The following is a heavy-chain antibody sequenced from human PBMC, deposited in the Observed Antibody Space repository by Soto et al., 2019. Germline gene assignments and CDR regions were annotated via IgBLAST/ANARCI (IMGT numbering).Heavy chain of an antibody. CDR1: VFSFSNSL. V-gene: IGHV3-15*01. CDR3: TTESRSEQTRIEY. CDR2: IKSKTDGGTT. J-gene: IGHJ4*02. D-gene: IGHD1-26*01. Sequence: PVVSLRRSCSSSVFSFSNSLISWFLQAPVKGLEWVGRIKSKTDGGTTDYAAPVKGRFTISRYDSKNTMYLQMNSLETDETAVYYCTTESRSEQTRIEYWGKGTLVNVSS.